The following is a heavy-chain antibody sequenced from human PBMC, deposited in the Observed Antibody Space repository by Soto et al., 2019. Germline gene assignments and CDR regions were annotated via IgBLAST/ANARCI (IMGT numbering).Heavy chain of an antibody. CDR3: AREGVAPYYYSGMDV. D-gene: IGHD5-12*01. CDR1: GYTFTRSG. J-gene: IGHJ6*02. V-gene: IGHV1-18*01. Sequence: QVQLVQSGAEVKKPGASVKVSCKASGYTFTRSGISWVRQAPGQGPEWMGWISSYNGDTNYAQTFQGRVTMTTDTSTSTAYMELRSLRSDDKAVYYCAREGVAPYYYSGMDVWGQGTPVTVSS. CDR2: ISSYNGDT.